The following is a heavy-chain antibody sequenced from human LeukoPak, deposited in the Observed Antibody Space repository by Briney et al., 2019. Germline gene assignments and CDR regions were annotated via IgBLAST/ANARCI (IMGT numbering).Heavy chain of an antibody. CDR1: GGTFSSYA. CDR3: ARNVPGYSGYDLWWFDP. Sequence: ASVKVSCKASGGTFSSYAFSWVRQAPGQGLEWMGRIIPILGIANYAQKFQGRVTITADKSTSTAYMELSSLRSEDTAVYYCARNVPGYSGYDLWWFDPWGQGTLVTVSS. D-gene: IGHD5-12*01. CDR2: IIPILGIA. V-gene: IGHV1-69*04. J-gene: IGHJ5*02.